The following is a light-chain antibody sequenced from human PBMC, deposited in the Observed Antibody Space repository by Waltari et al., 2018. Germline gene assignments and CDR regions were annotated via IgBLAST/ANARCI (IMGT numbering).Light chain of an antibody. CDR1: QSISSY. Sequence: DIQMTQSPSSLSASVGDRVTITCRASQSISSYLNWYQQKPGKAPKLLIYAASTLQSGVPSRFSGSGSGTDFTLTISSLQPADFATYYCQQLNSYPTFGQGTRLEIK. CDR3: QQLNSYPT. CDR2: AAS. J-gene: IGKJ5*01. V-gene: IGKV1-39*01.